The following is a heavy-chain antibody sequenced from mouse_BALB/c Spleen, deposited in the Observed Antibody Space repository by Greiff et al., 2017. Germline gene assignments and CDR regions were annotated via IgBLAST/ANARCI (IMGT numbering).Heavy chain of an antibody. Sequence: EVQRVESGGGLVKPGGSLKLSCAASGFTFSSYAMSWVRQTPEKRLEWVATISSGGSYTYYPDSVKGRFTISRDNAKNTLYLQMSSLRSEDTAMYYCARHRDITTVPMDYWGQGTSVTVSS. CDR3: ARHRDITTVPMDY. J-gene: IGHJ4*01. CDR1: GFTFSSYA. CDR2: ISSGGSYT. V-gene: IGHV5-9-3*01. D-gene: IGHD1-1*01.